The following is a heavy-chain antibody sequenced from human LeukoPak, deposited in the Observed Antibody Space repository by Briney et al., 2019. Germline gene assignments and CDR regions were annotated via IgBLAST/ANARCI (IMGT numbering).Heavy chain of an antibody. CDR1: GGSISSGGYY. J-gene: IGHJ4*02. Sequence: SQTLSLTCTVSGGSISSGGYYWSWIRQHPGKGLEWIGYIYYSGSTYYNPSLKSRVTISVDTSKNQFSLKLSSVTAADTAVYYCARYRDSYGKYYFDYWGQGTLVTASS. CDR3: ARYRDSYGKYYFDY. CDR2: IYYSGST. D-gene: IGHD5-18*01. V-gene: IGHV4-31*03.